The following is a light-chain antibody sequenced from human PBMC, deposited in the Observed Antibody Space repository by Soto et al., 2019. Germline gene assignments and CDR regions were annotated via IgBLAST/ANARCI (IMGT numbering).Light chain of an antibody. J-gene: IGKJ1*01. CDR1: QSISSW. V-gene: IGKV1-5*01. CDR3: QQSNSYSRT. CDR2: DAS. Sequence: DIQMTQSPSTLSASVGDRVTITCRASQSISSWLAWYQQKPGKAPKLLIYDASSLESGVPSRFSGSGSGTEFTLTISSLQPDDFATYDCQQSNSYSRTFGQGTKVEIK.